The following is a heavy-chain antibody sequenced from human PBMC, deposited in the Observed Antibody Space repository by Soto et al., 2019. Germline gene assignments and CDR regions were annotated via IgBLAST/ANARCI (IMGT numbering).Heavy chain of an antibody. D-gene: IGHD3-10*01. J-gene: IGHJ4*02. CDR2: IDSVGRTT. V-gene: IGHV3-48*01. CDR3: ARDGHSPMVELDC. Sequence: EVQLVESGGGLVQPGGSLRLSCAASGFTFSDYSMNWVRQAPGKGLEWVSYIDSVGRTTHCADSGKGRFIISRDNAKASLYLQMNSLRAEDTAVYYCARDGHSPMVELDCWGQGTLVTVSS. CDR1: GFTFSDYS.